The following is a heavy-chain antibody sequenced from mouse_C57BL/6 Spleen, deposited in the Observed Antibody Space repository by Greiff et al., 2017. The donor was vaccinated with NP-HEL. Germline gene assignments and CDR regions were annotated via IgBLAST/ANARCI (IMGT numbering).Heavy chain of an antibody. CDR2: ISDGGSYT. J-gene: IGHJ1*03. V-gene: IGHV5-4*03. CDR3: ARGLYGNYWYFDV. Sequence: EVKLMESGGGLVKPGGSLKLSCAASGFTFSSYAMSWVRQTPEKRLEWVATISDGGSYTYYPDNVKGRFTISRDNAKNNLYLQMSHLKSEDTAMYYCARGLYGNYWYFDVWGTGTTVTVSS. D-gene: IGHD2-1*01. CDR1: GFTFSSYA.